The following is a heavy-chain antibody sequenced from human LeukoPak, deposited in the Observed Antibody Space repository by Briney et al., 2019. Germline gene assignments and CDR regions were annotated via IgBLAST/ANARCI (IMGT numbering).Heavy chain of an antibody. Sequence: GASVKVSCNASGYTFTSYGISWVRQAPGQGLEWMGWISAYNGNTNYAQKLQGRVTMTTDTSTSTAYMELRSLRSDDTAVYYCARGYYDILTGSDAFDIWGQGTMVTVSS. CDR1: GYTFTSYG. D-gene: IGHD3-9*01. CDR3: ARGYYDILTGSDAFDI. CDR2: ISAYNGNT. J-gene: IGHJ3*02. V-gene: IGHV1-18*01.